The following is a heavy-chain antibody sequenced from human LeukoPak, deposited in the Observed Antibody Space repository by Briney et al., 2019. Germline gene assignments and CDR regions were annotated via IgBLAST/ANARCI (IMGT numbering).Heavy chain of an antibody. CDR1: GFTFSSYW. V-gene: IGHV3-7*01. J-gene: IGHJ4*02. CDR2: IKQDGSEK. D-gene: IGHD1-26*01. CDR3: ARDLSGWELQEY. Sequence: GGSLRLSCAASGFTFSSYWMSWVRQAPGKGLEWVANIKQDGSEKYYVDSVKGRFTISRDNAKNSLFLQMNSLRAEDTVVYYCARDLSGWELQEYWGQGTLVTVSS.